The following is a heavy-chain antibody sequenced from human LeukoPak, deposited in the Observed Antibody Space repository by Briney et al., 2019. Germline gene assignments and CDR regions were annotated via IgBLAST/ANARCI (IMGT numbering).Heavy chain of an antibody. D-gene: IGHD1-7*01. CDR3: AAVPQYNWNYVWDWFDP. J-gene: IGHJ5*02. CDR2: IVVGSGNT. V-gene: IGHV1-58*01. CDR1: GFTFTSSA. Sequence: SVKVSCKASGFTFTSSAVQWVRQARGQRLEWIGWIVVGSGNTNYAQKFQERVTITRDMSTSTAYMELSSLRSEDTAVYYCAAVPQYNWNYVWDWFDPWGQGTLVTVPS.